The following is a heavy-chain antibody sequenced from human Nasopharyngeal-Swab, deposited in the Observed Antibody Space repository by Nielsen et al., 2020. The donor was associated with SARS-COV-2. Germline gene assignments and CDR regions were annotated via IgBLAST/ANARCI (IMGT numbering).Heavy chain of an antibody. CDR1: GGSISSGDYY. V-gene: IGHV4-30-4*01. D-gene: IGHD2/OR15-2a*01. CDR3: ARAFSTDGAFDI. Sequence: SETLSLTCTVSGGSISSGDYYWSWIRQPPGKGLEWIGYIYYSGSTYYNPSLKSRVTISVDTSKNQFSLKLSSVTAADTAVYYCARAFSTDGAFDIWGQGTMVTV. CDR2: IYYSGST. J-gene: IGHJ3*02.